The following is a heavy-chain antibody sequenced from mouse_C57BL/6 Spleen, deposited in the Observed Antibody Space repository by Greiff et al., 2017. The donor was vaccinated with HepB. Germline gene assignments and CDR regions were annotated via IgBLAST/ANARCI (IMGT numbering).Heavy chain of an antibody. CDR2: IYPSDSET. J-gene: IGHJ3*01. D-gene: IGHD4-1*01. Sequence: VQLQQPGAELVRPGSSVKLSCKASGYTFTSYWMDWVKQRPGQGLEWIGNIYPSDSETHYNQKFKDKATLTVDKSSSTAYMQLSSLTSEDSAVYYCARGNWDAWFAYWGQGTLVTVSA. CDR1: GYTFTSYW. V-gene: IGHV1-61*01. CDR3: ARGNWDAWFAY.